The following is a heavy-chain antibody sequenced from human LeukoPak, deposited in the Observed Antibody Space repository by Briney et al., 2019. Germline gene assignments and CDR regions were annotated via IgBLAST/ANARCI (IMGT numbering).Heavy chain of an antibody. D-gene: IGHD3-3*01. CDR1: GYSISSGYY. CDR3: ARHRLRFLGSAMDV. V-gene: IGHV4-38-2*01. CDR2: IYHSGST. J-gene: IGHJ6*03. Sequence: PSETLSLTCAVSGYSISSGYYWGWIRQPPGKGLEWIGSIYHSGSTYYNPSLKSRVTISVDTPKNQFSLKLSSVTAADTAVYYCARHRLRFLGSAMDVWGKGTTVTVSS.